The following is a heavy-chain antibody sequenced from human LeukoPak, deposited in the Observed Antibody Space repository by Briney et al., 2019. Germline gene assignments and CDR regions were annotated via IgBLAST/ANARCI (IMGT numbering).Heavy chain of an antibody. CDR3: ARDSPYGSGSYYMDV. J-gene: IGHJ6*03. CDR2: IYYSGST. D-gene: IGHD3-10*01. V-gene: IGHV4-59*01. Sequence: SETLSLTCTVSGGSLTSYYWSWIRQPPGKGLEWIGYIYYSGSTNYNPSLKSRVTISVDTPKNQFSLKLSSVTAADTAVYYCARDSPYGSGSYYMDVWGKGTTVTISS. CDR1: GGSLTSYY.